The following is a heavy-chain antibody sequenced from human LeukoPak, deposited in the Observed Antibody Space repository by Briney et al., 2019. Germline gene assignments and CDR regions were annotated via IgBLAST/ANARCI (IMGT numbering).Heavy chain of an antibody. J-gene: IGHJ4*02. V-gene: IGHV3-23*01. CDR3: AKGSYYDSSGSFYFDY. CDR2: ISGSGDNT. CDR1: GFTFSSYG. Sequence: GGSLRLSCAASGFTFSSYGMHWVRQAPGKGLEWVSGISGSGDNTYYADSVKGLFTISRDNSKNTLYVQVNSLGTEDTAAYYCAKGSYYDSSGSFYFDYWGQGTLVTVSS. D-gene: IGHD3-22*01.